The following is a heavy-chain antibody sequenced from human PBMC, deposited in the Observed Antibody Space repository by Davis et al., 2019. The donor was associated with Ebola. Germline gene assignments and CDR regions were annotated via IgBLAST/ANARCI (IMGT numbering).Heavy chain of an antibody. J-gene: IGHJ3*02. CDR2: IYPGDSDT. V-gene: IGHV5-51*01. D-gene: IGHD2-8*02. Sequence: GESLKISCQGSGYSFTSYWIGWVRQVPGKGLEWMGIIYPGDSDTRYSPSFQGQVTISADKSISTAYLQWSSLKASETAMYYCASLRRTITGMDDAFDIWGQGTMVTVSS. CDR3: ASLRRTITGMDDAFDI. CDR1: GYSFTSYW.